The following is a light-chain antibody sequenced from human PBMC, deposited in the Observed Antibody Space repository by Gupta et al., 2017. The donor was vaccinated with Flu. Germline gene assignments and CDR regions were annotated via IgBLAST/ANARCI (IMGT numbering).Light chain of an antibody. J-gene: IGKJ4*01. V-gene: IGKV3-15*01. CDR1: QSIRHN. CDR3: QQYDDWPS. CDR2: DAS. Sequence: PGERVTLSCRASQSIRHNLAWYQQKSGQAPRLLIYDASMTATGVPARFSGSGSGTEFTLTISSLQSEDFAVYHCQQYDDWPSFGGGTTVGIK.